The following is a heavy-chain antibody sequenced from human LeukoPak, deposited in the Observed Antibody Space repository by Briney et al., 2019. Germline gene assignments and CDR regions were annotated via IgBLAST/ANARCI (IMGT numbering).Heavy chain of an antibody. D-gene: IGHD3-3*01. CDR2: IYTSGST. V-gene: IGHV4-4*07. Sequence: SETLSLTCTVSGGSISSYDWSWIRQPAGKGLEWIGCIYTSGSTNYNPSLKSRVTMSVDTSKNQFSLKLSSVTAADTAVYYCARGNDFWSGSFYYYGMDVWGQGTTVTVSS. J-gene: IGHJ6*02. CDR1: GGSISSYD. CDR3: ARGNDFWSGSFYYYGMDV.